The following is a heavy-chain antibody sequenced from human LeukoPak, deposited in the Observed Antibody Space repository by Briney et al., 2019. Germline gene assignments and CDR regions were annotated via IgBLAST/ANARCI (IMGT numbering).Heavy chain of an antibody. J-gene: IGHJ4*02. CDR1: GFTFSSYG. Sequence: GGSLRLSCAAPGFTFSSYGVHWVRQAPGKGLEWVAFIRYDGNNKYYADSVKGRFTISRDNSKNTLYLQMNSLRAEDTAVYYCARDSGYPKYYFDYWGQGTLVTVSS. CDR2: IRYDGNNK. D-gene: IGHD5-12*01. V-gene: IGHV3-30*02. CDR3: ARDSGYPKYYFDY.